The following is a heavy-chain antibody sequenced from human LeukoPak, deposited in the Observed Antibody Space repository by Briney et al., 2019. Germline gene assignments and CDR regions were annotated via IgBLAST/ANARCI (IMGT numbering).Heavy chain of an antibody. D-gene: IGHD2-8*01. V-gene: IGHV3-30*02. CDR3: AKDAPCNNGVCALAG. J-gene: IGHJ4*02. CDR1: GNTFSSYG. Sequence: GGSLRLSCVASGNTFSSYGMHWVRQAPGKGLEWVAFIRFDGGNKYYADSVKGRFTISRDNSRNTLYLQMNSLRPEDTAVYYCAKDAPCNNGVCALAGWGQGTLVTVPS. CDR2: IRFDGGNK.